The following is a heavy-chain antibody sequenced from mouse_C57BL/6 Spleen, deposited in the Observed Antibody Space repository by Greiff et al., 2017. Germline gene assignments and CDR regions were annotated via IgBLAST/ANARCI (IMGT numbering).Heavy chain of an antibody. D-gene: IGHD1-1*01. CDR3: ARRITTVVATDWYFDV. J-gene: IGHJ1*03. Sequence: VKLVESDAELVKPGASVKISCKVSGYTFTDHTIHWMKQRPEQGLEWIGYIYPRDGSTKYNEKFKGKATLAADKSSSTDYMQLNSLTSEDSAVYFCARRITTVVATDWYFDVWGTGTTVTVSS. V-gene: IGHV1-78*01. CDR1: GYTFTDHT. CDR2: IYPRDGST.